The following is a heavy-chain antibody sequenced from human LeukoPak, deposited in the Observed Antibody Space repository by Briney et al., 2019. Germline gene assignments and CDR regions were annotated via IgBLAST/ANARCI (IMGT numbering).Heavy chain of an antibody. D-gene: IGHD6-13*01. CDR1: GYTFTGYY. J-gene: IGHJ5*02. Sequence: ASVKVSCKASGYTFTGYYMHWVRQAPGQGLEWMGWINPNSGGTNYAPKFQGRVTMTRDTSISTAYMELSRLKSDDTAVYYCARERPNSSSWYARWFDPWGQGTLVTVSS. CDR2: INPNSGGT. CDR3: ARERPNSSSWYARWFDP. V-gene: IGHV1-2*02.